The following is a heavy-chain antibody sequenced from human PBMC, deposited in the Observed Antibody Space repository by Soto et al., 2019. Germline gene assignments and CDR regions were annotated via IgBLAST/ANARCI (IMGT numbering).Heavy chain of an antibody. D-gene: IGHD1-26*01. CDR3: ARLYSGTMGDYYYGMDV. V-gene: IGHV4-30-2*01. Sequence: PSETLSLTCAFSGCSISSDGYCLSWIRKPPGKGLEWIGYIYHSGSTYYNPSLKSRVTISVDRSKNQFSLKLSSVTAADTAVYYCARLYSGTMGDYYYGMDVWGQGTTVTVSS. CDR2: IYHSGST. J-gene: IGHJ6*02. CDR1: GCSISSDGYC.